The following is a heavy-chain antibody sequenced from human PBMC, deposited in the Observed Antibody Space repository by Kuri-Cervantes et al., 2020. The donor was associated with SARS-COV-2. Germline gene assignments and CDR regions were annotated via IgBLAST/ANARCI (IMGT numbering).Heavy chain of an antibody. Sequence: GSLRLSCAVYGGSFSGYYWTWIRQPPGKGLEWIGEINHSGSTNYNPSLKSRVTISVDTSKNQISLKLSFVTAADTAVYYCARRLWSGYSFRYYHYMDVWGKGTTVTVSS. CDR3: ARRLWSGYSFRYYHYMDV. J-gene: IGHJ6*03. CDR1: GGSFSGYY. D-gene: IGHD3-3*01. CDR2: INHSGST. V-gene: IGHV4-34*01.